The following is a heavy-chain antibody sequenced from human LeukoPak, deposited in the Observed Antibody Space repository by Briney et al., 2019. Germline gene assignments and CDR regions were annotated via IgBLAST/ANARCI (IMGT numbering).Heavy chain of an antibody. D-gene: IGHD3-10*01. CDR1: GGSISSYY. V-gene: IGHV4-59*01. J-gene: IGHJ4*02. CDR2: IYYSGST. CDR3: ARGALWFGEYYFDY. Sequence: SETLSLTCTVSGGSISSYYWSWIRQPPGKGREWIGYIYYSGSTNYNPSLKSRVTISVDTSKNQFSLKLSSVTAADTAVYYCARGALWFGEYYFDYWGQGTLVTVSS.